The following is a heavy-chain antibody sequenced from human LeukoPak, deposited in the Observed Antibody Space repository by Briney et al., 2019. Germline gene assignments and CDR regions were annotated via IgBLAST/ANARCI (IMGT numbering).Heavy chain of an antibody. D-gene: IGHD3-22*01. CDR3: ARLRDIYDSSGYLDY. V-gene: IGHV4-39*01. Sequence: SETLSLTCTVSGGSLSSSSYYWGWIRQPPGKGLEWIGSIYYSGSTYYNPSLKSRVTISVDTSKNQFSLKLSSVTAADTAVYYCARLRDIYDSSGYLDYWGQGTLVTVSS. CDR1: GGSLSSSSYY. CDR2: IYYSGST. J-gene: IGHJ4*02.